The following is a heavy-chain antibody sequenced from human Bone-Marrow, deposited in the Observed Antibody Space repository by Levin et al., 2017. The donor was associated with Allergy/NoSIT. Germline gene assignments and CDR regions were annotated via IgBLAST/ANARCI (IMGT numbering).Heavy chain of an antibody. Sequence: GESLKISCKGSGYSFTSYWNGWVRQMPGKGLEWMGIIYPGDSDTRYSPSFQGQVTISADKSISTAYLQWSSLKASDTAMYYCARQDFWSGMYYYYYGMDVWGQGTTVTVSS. D-gene: IGHD3-3*01. CDR1: GYSFTSYW. CDR2: IYPGDSDT. J-gene: IGHJ6*02. CDR3: ARQDFWSGMYYYYYGMDV. V-gene: IGHV5-51*01.